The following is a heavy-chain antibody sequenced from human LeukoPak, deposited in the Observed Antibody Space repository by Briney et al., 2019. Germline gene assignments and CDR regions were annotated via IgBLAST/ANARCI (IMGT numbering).Heavy chain of an antibody. D-gene: IGHD7-27*01. Sequence: GGSLRLSCAASGLTFSKYSMTWVRQAPGKGLEWVSFIDTSSTTMYYTDSVKGRFTISRDNSKNTLYLQMNSLRAEDTAVYYCAKGPPTGGFDYWGQGTLVTVSS. V-gene: IGHV3-48*01. CDR1: GLTFSKYS. CDR2: IDTSSTTM. CDR3: AKGPPTGGFDY. J-gene: IGHJ4*02.